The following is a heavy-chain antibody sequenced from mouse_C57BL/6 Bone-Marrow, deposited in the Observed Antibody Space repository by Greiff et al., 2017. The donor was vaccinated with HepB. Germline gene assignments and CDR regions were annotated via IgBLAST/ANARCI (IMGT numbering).Heavy chain of an antibody. CDR2: IYPGDGDT. Sequence: QVQLQQSGPELVKPGASVKISCKASGYAFSSSWMNWVKQRPGKGLEWIGRIYPGDGDTNYNGKFKGKATLTADKSSSTAYMQLSSLTSEDSAVYFCARSGFIKEYFDVWGTGTTVTVSS. J-gene: IGHJ1*03. CDR3: ARSGFIKEYFDV. CDR1: GYAFSSSW. V-gene: IGHV1-82*01. D-gene: IGHD1-1*01.